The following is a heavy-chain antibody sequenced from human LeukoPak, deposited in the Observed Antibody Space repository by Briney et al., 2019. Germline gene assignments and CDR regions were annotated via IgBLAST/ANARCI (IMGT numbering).Heavy chain of an antibody. D-gene: IGHD1-1*01. CDR2: IYPGDSET. Sequence: GASLQISCKGSGSSFTSYWIGWVRQLPGKGLEWRGIIYPGDSETKNSPSFQGQVTISADKSISTAYLQWSSLKASDTAMYYCARGAYNWNLLDYWGQGTLVTVSS. CDR3: ARGAYNWNLLDY. V-gene: IGHV5-51*01. J-gene: IGHJ4*02. CDR1: GSSFTSYW.